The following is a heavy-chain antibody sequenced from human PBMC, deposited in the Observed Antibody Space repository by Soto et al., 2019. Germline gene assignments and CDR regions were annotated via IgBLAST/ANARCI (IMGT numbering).Heavy chain of an antibody. CDR2: IYSGGST. J-gene: IGHJ3*02. Sequence: GGSLRLSCAASGFTVSSNYMSWVRQAPGKGLEWVSVIYSGGSTYYADSVKGRFTISRHNSKNTLYLQTNSLRAEDTAVYYCARSLYSGWADAFDIRGQGTMVTVSS. D-gene: IGHD6-19*01. CDR1: GFTVSSNY. V-gene: IGHV3-53*04. CDR3: ARSLYSGWADAFDI.